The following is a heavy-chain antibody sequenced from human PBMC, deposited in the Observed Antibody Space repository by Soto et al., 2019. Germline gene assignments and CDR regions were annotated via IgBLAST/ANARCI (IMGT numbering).Heavy chain of an antibody. CDR3: ARARFRGMDV. CDR2: IREGGSDK. D-gene: IGHD3-3*01. V-gene: IGHV3-7*01. J-gene: IGHJ6*02. Sequence: EVQLVDSGGGLVQPGGSLRLSCAASGFSFASSDMIWVRQAPGKGLEWVATIREGGSDKYYLDSVRGRFTVSRDDAKRSLYLQLSSLSAEDTAMYYCARARFRGMDVWGQGTTVSVSS. CDR1: GFSFASSD.